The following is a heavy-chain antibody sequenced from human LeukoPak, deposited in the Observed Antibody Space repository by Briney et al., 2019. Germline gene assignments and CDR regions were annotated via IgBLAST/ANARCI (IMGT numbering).Heavy chain of an antibody. V-gene: IGHV1-8*01. CDR1: GYTFTSYD. Sequence: ASVKVSCKASGYTFTSYDINWVRQATGQGLEWMGWMNPNSGNTGYAQKFQGRVTMTRNTSISTAYMELSSLRSEDTAVYYCARAAGLNQAEYFQYWGQGTLVTVSA. D-gene: IGHD1-14*01. CDR3: ARAAGLNQAEYFQY. CDR2: MNPNSGNT. J-gene: IGHJ1*01.